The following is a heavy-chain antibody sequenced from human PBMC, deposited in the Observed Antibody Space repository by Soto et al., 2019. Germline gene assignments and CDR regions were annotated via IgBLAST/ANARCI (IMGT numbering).Heavy chain of an antibody. CDR2: IYDGGST. CDR3: ASQATGWYPDY. J-gene: IGHJ4*02. D-gene: IGHD6-19*01. V-gene: IGHV4-31*03. CDR1: GGSISSGGYY. Sequence: QVELQESGPGLVNPSQTLSLTCTVSGGSISSGGYYWSWIRQHPGKGLEWIGYIYDGGSTYYNPSLKSRVTISLDTPKNQFSLNLSSVTAADTAVYYCASQATGWYPDYWGQGTLVTVSS.